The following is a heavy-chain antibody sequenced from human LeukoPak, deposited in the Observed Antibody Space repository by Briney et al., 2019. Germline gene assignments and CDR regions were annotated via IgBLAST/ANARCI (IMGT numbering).Heavy chain of an antibody. J-gene: IGHJ4*02. D-gene: IGHD6-19*01. V-gene: IGHV3-23*01. CDR1: GFTFSNHW. CDR2: ISGSGGST. CDR3: AKEVAVAGTVDY. Sequence: GGSLRLSCAASGFTFSNHWMSWVRQAPGKGLEWVSAISGSGGSTYYADSVKGRFTISRDNSKNTLYLQMNSLRAEDTAVYYCAKEVAVAGTVDYWGQGTLVTVSS.